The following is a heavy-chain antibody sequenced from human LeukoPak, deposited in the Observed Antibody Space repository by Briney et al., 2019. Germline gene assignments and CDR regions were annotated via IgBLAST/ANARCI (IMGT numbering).Heavy chain of an antibody. CDR3: ARVELRQVFMDV. Sequence: SQTLSLTCTVSGGSISSGDYYWSWIRQPPGKGLEWIGYIYYSGSTYYNPSVKSRVTISVDTSKNHFSLKLSSVTAADTAVYYCARVELRQVFMDVWGQGTTVTVSS. CDR2: IYYSGST. V-gene: IGHV4-30-4*01. CDR1: GGSISSGDYY. D-gene: IGHD1-26*01. J-gene: IGHJ6*02.